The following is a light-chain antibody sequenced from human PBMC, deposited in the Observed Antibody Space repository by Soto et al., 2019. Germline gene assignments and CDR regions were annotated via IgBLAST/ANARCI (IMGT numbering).Light chain of an antibody. J-gene: IGLJ2*01. CDR3: SSYTSSSTLMV. V-gene: IGLV2-14*01. CDR1: SSDVGGYNY. Sequence: QSFLTQPASVSGSPGQSITISCTGTSSDVGGYNYVSWYQQHPGKAPKLMIYDVSNRPSGVSNRFSGSKSGNTASLTISGLQAEDEADYYCSSYTSSSTLMVFGGGTKLTVL. CDR2: DVS.